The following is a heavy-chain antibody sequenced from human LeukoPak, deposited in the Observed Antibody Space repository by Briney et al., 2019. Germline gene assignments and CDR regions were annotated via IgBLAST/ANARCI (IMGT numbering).Heavy chain of an antibody. CDR3: SGSYLYYYYYHMHV. Sequence: SETLSLTCTVSGGSISSYYWSWIRQPPGKGLEWIGYIYYSGSTNYNPSLKSRVTISVDTSKNQFSLKLSSVTAADTAVYYCSGSYLYYYYYHMHVWGKGTTVTISS. J-gene: IGHJ6*03. CDR1: GGSISSYY. D-gene: IGHD1-26*01. CDR2: IYYSGST. V-gene: IGHV4-59*01.